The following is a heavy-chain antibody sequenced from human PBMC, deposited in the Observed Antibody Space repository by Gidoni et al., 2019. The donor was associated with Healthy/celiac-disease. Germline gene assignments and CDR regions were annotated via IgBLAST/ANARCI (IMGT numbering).Heavy chain of an antibody. V-gene: IGHV1-2*02. Sequence: QVQLVQSGAEVKKPGASVKVSCKASGYTFTGYYMHWVRQAPGQGLEWMGWINPNSGGTNYAQKFQGRVTMTRDTSISTAYMELSRLRSDDTAVYYCARAGVVVVPAAIPVFDPWGQGTLVTVSS. CDR3: ARAGVVVVPAAIPVFDP. D-gene: IGHD2-2*02. CDR1: GYTFTGYY. J-gene: IGHJ5*02. CDR2: INPNSGGT.